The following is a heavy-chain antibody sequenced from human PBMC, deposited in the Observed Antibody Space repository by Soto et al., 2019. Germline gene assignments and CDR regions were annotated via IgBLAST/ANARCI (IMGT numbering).Heavy chain of an antibody. CDR3: ARVRRDEDGYYYDSSHFL. D-gene: IGHD3-22*01. V-gene: IGHV1-69*12. J-gene: IGHJ4*02. CDR2: IIPIFGTA. CDR1: GGTFSSYA. Sequence: QVQLVQSGAEVKKPGSSVKVSCKASGGTFSSYAISWVRQAPGQGLEWMGGIIPIFGTANYAQKFQGRVTITADESTSTVYMELSSVRSEDTAVYYCARVRRDEDGYYYDSSHFLWGQGTLVTVSS.